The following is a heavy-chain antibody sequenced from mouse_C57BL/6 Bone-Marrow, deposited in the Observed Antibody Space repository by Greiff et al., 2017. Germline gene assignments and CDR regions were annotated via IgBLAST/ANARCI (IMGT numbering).Heavy chain of an antibody. D-gene: IGHD2-1*01. V-gene: IGHV1-64*01. J-gene: IGHJ4*01. Sequence: QVHVKQPGAELVKPGASVKLSCKASGYTFTSYWMHWVKQRPGQGLEWIGMIHPNSGSTNYNEKFKSKATLTVAKSSSTAYMQLSSLTSEDSAVYYCARRGGNPLAMDYWGQGTSVTVSS. CDR1: GYTFTSYW. CDR3: ARRGGNPLAMDY. CDR2: IHPNSGST.